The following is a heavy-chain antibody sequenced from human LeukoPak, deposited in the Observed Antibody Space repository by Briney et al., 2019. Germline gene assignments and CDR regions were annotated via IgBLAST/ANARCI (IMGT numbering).Heavy chain of an antibody. CDR1: GGSFSGYY. V-gene: IGHV4-34*01. J-gene: IGHJ6*03. CDR2: INHSGST. CDR3: ARGTFGVAGYYYYMDV. Sequence: SETLSLTCAVYGGSFSGYYWSWIRQPPGKGLEWIGEINHSGSTNYNPSLKSRVTISVDTSKNQFSLKLSSVTAADTAVYYCARGTFGVAGYYYYMDVWGKGTTVTVS. D-gene: IGHD3-3*01.